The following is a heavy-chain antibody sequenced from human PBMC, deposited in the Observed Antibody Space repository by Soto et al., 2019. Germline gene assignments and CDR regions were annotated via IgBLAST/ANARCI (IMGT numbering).Heavy chain of an antibody. CDR3: ARTNRRRVLFDYYYYGMDV. CDR2: IDHSGNT. J-gene: IGHJ6*02. Sequence: SETLSLTCAVYGGSFSAYYWAWIRKSPGKGLEWIGEIDHSGNTNFNPSLKSRVIISVDTSKNQFSLKVTSVTAADTAVYYCARTNRRRVLFDYYYYGMDVWGQGATVTSP. D-gene: IGHD3-16*01. V-gene: IGHV4-34*01. CDR1: GGSFSAYY.